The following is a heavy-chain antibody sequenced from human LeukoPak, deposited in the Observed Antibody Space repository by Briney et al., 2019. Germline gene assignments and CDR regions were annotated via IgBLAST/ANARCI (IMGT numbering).Heavy chain of an antibody. J-gene: IGHJ3*02. CDR3: ASGNSGSSYDAFDI. D-gene: IGHD1-26*01. CDR1: GFTFSSYG. V-gene: IGHV3-30*03. Sequence: PTGGSLRLSCAASGFTFSSYGMHWVRQAPGKGLEWVAVISYDGSNKYYADSVKGRFTISRDNSKNTLYLQMNSLRAEDTAVYYCASGNSGSSYDAFDIWGQGTMVTVSS. CDR2: ISYDGSNK.